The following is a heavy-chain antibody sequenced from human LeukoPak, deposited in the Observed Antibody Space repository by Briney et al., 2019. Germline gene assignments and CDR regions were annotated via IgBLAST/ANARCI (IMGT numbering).Heavy chain of an antibody. D-gene: IGHD2-2*01. CDR2: ISWDGGST. Sequence: PGGSLRLSCAASGFTFDDYAMHWVRQAPGKGLEWVSLISWDGGSTYYADSVKGRFTISRDNSKNSLYLQMNSLRAEDTALHYCAKEGYCSSTSCCGLDYWGQGTLVTVSS. CDR3: AKEGYCSSTSCCGLDY. V-gene: IGHV3-43D*03. CDR1: GFTFDDYA. J-gene: IGHJ4*02.